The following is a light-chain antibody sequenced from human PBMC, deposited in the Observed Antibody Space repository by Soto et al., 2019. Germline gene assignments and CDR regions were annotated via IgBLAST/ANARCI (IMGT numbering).Light chain of an antibody. CDR1: QDIGSF. V-gene: IGKV1-8*01. Sequence: AIRMTQSPSSLSASTGDTVTITCWASQDIGSFLAWYQQKPGTAPKVLIYGASTLQGGVPSRFSGSGSGTDFTLTISYLQSEDFATYYCQHFHSYPITFGQGTRLDMK. CDR3: QHFHSYPIT. J-gene: IGKJ5*01. CDR2: GAS.